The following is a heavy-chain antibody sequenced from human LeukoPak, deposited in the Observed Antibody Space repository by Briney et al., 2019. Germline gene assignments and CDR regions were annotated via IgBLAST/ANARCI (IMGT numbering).Heavy chain of an antibody. Sequence: GGSLRLSCAASGFTFSTFAMLWVRQPRGKGLEWVSSIFPSGGEIHYADSVRGRFTISRDNSKSTLSLQMNSLRAEDTAIYYCATYRQVLLPFEAWGQGTLVTVSS. CDR3: ATYRQVLLPFEA. CDR1: GFTFSTFA. J-gene: IGHJ5*02. V-gene: IGHV3-23*01. D-gene: IGHD2-8*02. CDR2: IFPSGGEI.